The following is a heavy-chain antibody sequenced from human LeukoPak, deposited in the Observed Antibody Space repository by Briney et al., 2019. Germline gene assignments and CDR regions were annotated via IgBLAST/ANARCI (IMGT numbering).Heavy chain of an antibody. CDR2: IIPIFGTA. J-gene: IGHJ4*02. D-gene: IGHD6-6*01. CDR1: GGTFSSYT. Sequence: ASVEVSCKASGGTFSSYTISWVRQAPGQGLEWMGGIIPIFGTANYAQKFQGRVTITADESTSTAYMELSSLRSEDTAVYYCARVPYSSSSRSDYWGQGTLVTVSS. V-gene: IGHV1-69*13. CDR3: ARVPYSSSSRSDY.